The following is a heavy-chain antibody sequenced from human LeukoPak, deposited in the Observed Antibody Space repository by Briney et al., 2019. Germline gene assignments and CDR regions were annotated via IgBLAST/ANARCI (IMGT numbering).Heavy chain of an antibody. Sequence: VASVKVSCKASGYTFTSYAMHWVRQAPGRRLEWMGWINAGNGNTKYSQKFQGRVTITRDTSASTAYMELSSLRSEDTAVYYCARSGIIYYYYCMDVGGQGTTVTVSS. D-gene: IGHD3-16*01. J-gene: IGHJ6*02. CDR2: INAGNGNT. CDR1: GYTFTSYA. CDR3: ARSGIIYYYYCMDV. V-gene: IGHV1-3*01.